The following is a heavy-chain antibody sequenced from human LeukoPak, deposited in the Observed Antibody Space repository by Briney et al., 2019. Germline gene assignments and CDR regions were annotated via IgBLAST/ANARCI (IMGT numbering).Heavy chain of an antibody. CDR3: ARGWGTYYYGSGSSDY. CDR2: INTNTGNP. Sequence: ASVKVSCKASGYTFTSYYMHWVRQAPGQGLEWMGWINTNTGNPTYAQGFTGRFVFSLDTSVSTAYLQITSLKAEDTAVYYCARGWGTYYYGSGSSDYWGQGTLVTVSS. D-gene: IGHD3-10*01. V-gene: IGHV7-4-1*02. J-gene: IGHJ4*02. CDR1: GYTFTSYY.